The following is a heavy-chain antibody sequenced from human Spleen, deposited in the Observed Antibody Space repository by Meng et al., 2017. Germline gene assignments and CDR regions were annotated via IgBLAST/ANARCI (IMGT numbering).Heavy chain of an antibody. CDR2: IYHTGTT. CDR1: GDSISSINW. Sequence: QVHLQESGPGLVQPSGTLSLNCAVSGDSISSINWWSWVRQPPGKGLEWIGEIYHTGTTNYNPSLESRVTISVDTPKNQFSLKMKSVTAADTAVYYCASQSVTAIPFDYWGPGALVTVSS. D-gene: IGHD2-21*02. CDR3: ASQSVTAIPFDY. V-gene: IGHV4-4*02. J-gene: IGHJ4*02.